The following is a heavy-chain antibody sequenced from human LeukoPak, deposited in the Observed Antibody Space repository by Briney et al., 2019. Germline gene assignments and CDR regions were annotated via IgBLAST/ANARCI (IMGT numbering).Heavy chain of an antibody. CDR3: AKDYYGSGSYYLRGFDY. D-gene: IGHD3-10*01. Sequence: GRSLRLSCAPSGFTFSSYAMSWVRQAPGKGLEWVSAISGSGGSTYYADSVKGRFTISRDNSKNTLYLQMNSLRAEDTAVYYCAKDYYGSGSYYLRGFDYWGQGTLVTVSS. CDR2: ISGSGGST. CDR1: GFTFSSYA. J-gene: IGHJ4*02. V-gene: IGHV3-23*01.